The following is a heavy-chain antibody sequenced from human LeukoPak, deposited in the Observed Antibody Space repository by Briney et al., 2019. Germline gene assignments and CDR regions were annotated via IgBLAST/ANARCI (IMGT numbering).Heavy chain of an antibody. Sequence: GGSLRLSCAASGFTFIDYAMHLGRQAPGKGLECVSSISGSGGSTYYADSVKGRFTISRDNSRDTLFLYMNSLRAEDTAVYFCANLYSSGRYYAGYWGQGTLVTVSS. J-gene: IGHJ4*02. V-gene: IGHV3-23*01. CDR1: GFTFIDYA. D-gene: IGHD3-10*01. CDR3: ANLYSSGRYYAGY. CDR2: ISGSGGST.